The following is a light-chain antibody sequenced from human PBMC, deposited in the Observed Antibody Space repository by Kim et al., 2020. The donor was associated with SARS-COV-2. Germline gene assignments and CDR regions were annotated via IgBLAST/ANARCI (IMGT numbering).Light chain of an antibody. CDR1: QSVATTF. CDR3: QQYSRSRLVS. J-gene: IGKJ4*01. V-gene: IGKV3-20*01. Sequence: ENVLTQSPATLSLSPGERVTLSCRASQSVATTFLTWYQQKPGQAPRVLIYATSQRATGIPDRFSGSGSGTDFTLTISRLEPEDVAVYYCQQYSRSRLVSFGGGTKVDIK. CDR2: ATS.